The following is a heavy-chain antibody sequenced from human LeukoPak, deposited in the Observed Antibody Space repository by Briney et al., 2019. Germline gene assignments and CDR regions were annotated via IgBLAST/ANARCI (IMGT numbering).Heavy chain of an antibody. V-gene: IGHV3-66*01. CDR1: GFTVNSNY. D-gene: IGHD6-19*01. CDR3: ASGPLTYSSDWYEMGY. CDR2: ICSDGAT. Sequence: GGSLRLSCAASGFTVNSNYLSWVRQAPGKGLDLVSVICSDGATFYADSVKGRFTISRDSSNNTLYLQMNSLRDEDTAVYYCASGPLTYSSDWYEMGYWGQGTLVTVSS. J-gene: IGHJ4*02.